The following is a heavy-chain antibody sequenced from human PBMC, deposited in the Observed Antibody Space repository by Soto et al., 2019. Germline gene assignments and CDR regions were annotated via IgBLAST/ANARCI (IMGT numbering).Heavy chain of an antibody. CDR1: GLSVSNAG. V-gene: IGHV3-15*01. CDR3: TPLGFRVVGASPDF. D-gene: IGHD1-26*01. J-gene: IGHJ4*02. CDR2: IKKKSDGGTT. Sequence: GSLRLGCAASGLSVSNAGVNGVCQAQGKGLEWVGRIKKKSDGGTTDYAAPVKGRFRISRDDAIKTLYTEMTSLQIYDTAVYYCTPLGFRVVGASPDFWAQGPL.